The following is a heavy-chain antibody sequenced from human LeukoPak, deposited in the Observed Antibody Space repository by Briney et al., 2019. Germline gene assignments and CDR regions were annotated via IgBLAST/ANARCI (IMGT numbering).Heavy chain of an antibody. CDR2: IYYSGST. CDR3: ARGRWGFDYVWGTRNNNWFDP. J-gene: IGHJ5*02. D-gene: IGHD3-16*01. V-gene: IGHV4-39*01. CDR1: GGSISSSSYY. Sequence: PSETLSLTCTVSGGSISSSSYYWGWIRQPPGKGLEWIGSIYYSGSTYYNPSLKSRVTISVDTSKNQFSLKLSSVTAADTAVYYCARGRWGFDYVWGTRNNNWFDPWGQGTLVTVSS.